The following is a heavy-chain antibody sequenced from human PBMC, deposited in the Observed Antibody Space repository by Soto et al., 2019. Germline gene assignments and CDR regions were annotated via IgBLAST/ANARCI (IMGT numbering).Heavy chain of an antibody. J-gene: IGHJ4*02. V-gene: IGHV3-30*18. Sequence: GGSLRLSCAASGFTFSSYGMHWVRQAPGKGLEWVAVISYDGSNKYYADSVKGRFTISRDNSKNTLYLQMNSLRAEDTAVYYCAKDPGGSAGPSGDYWGQGTLVTVSS. CDR3: AKDPGGSAGPSGDY. CDR1: GFTFSSYG. CDR2: ISYDGSNK. D-gene: IGHD6-13*01.